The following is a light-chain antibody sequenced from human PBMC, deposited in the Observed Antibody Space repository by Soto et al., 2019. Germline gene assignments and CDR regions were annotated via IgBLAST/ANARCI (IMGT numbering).Light chain of an antibody. CDR3: QQYDHFPDT. CDR1: QDISNF. J-gene: IGKJ4*01. V-gene: IGKV1-33*01. CDR2: DAS. Sequence: DIQMTQSPSSLSASVGDRVTITCQASQDISNFLNWYQQKPGKAPKLLIYDASNLETGVPSRFSGGGSGTDFTFTISSLQPEDIATYYCQQYDHFPDTFGGGTKVEIK.